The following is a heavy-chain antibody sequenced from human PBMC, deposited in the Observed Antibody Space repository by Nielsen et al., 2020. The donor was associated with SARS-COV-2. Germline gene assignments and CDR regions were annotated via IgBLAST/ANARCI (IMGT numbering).Heavy chain of an antibody. D-gene: IGHD6-13*01. CDR2: ISHDGNNK. Sequence: GGSLRLSCAASGFTFSNFGIHWVRQAPGKGLEWVAVISHDGNNKYYADSVKGRFTISRDNSKNTLYLQMNSLRAEDTALYYCAKDISPSSSSWYGSGYYYGMDVWGQGTTVTVSS. V-gene: IGHV3-30*19. CDR3: AKDISPSSSSWYGSGYYYGMDV. J-gene: IGHJ6*02. CDR1: GFTFSNFG.